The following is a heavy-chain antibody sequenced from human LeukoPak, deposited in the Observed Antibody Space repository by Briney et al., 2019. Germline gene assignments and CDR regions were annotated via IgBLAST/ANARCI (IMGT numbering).Heavy chain of an antibody. Sequence: SGGSLRLSCSASGFTFKNYCMAWVRQAPGKGLEWVSAITGSAAITYYADSVRGRFTISRDNSRNTMYLQMNSLTPEDTAVYYCAKDVVDIYSSSWLWYFDQWGQGTLVTVSS. D-gene: IGHD6-13*01. J-gene: IGHJ4*02. CDR3: AKDVVDIYSSSWLWYFDQ. CDR2: ITGSAAIT. V-gene: IGHV3-23*01. CDR1: GFTFKNYC.